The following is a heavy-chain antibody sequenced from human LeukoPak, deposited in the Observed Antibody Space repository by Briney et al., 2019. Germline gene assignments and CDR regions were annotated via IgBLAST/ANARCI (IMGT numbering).Heavy chain of an antibody. J-gene: IGHJ5*02. CDR2: ISHSGST. Sequence: PSETLSLTCAVYGGSFSGYYWSWIRQPPGKGLEWIGEISHSGSTNYNPSLKSRVTMSVDTSKNQFSLKLSSVTAADTAVYYCARGQRITIFGVVPPNWFDPWGQGTLVTVSS. CDR3: ARGQRITIFGVVPPNWFDP. V-gene: IGHV4-34*01. D-gene: IGHD3-3*01. CDR1: GGSFSGYY.